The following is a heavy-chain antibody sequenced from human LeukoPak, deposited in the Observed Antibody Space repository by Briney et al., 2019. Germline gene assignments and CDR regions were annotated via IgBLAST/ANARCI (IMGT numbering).Heavy chain of an antibody. CDR3: AKNGDRGAYCTGGTCYPYFYYYMDV. J-gene: IGHJ6*03. D-gene: IGHD2-15*01. Sequence: GGSLRLSCAASGFTFSNSAMTWVRQVPGKGLEWVSTISNSGGSTYYADFVKGRFTIARDNSRNTLYLQMKGLRAEDTALYYCAKNGDRGAYCTGGTCYPYFYYYMDVWGKGTTVTI. V-gene: IGHV3-23*01. CDR1: GFTFSNSA. CDR2: ISNSGGST.